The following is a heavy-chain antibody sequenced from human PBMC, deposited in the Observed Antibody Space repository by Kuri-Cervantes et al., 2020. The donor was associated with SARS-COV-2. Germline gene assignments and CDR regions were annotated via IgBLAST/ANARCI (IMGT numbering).Heavy chain of an antibody. CDR1: GFTFSSYE. CDR2: ISSSGSTI. D-gene: IGHD1-1*01. Sequence: GGSLRLSCAASGFTFSSYEMNWVRQAPGKGLEWVSYISSSGSTIYYADSVKGRFAISRDNAKNSLYLQMSSLRAEDTAVYYCAIIGTLYNFDAFDIWGQGTMVTVSS. CDR3: AIIGTLYNFDAFDI. J-gene: IGHJ3*02. V-gene: IGHV3-48*03.